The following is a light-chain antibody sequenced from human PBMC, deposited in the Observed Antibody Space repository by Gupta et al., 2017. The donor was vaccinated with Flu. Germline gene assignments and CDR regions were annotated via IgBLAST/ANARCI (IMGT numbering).Light chain of an antibody. V-gene: IGKV6-21*01. Sequence: EIVLTQSPDFQSVTPKEKVTITCRASQSIGTSLHWYQQKPDQSPKLLIKYASQSFSGVPSRFSGSGSGTDFTLTINGLEAEDTATYYCHQSSTLLWTFGQRTKVEIK. CDR3: HQSSTLLWT. CDR1: QSIGTS. J-gene: IGKJ1*01. CDR2: YAS.